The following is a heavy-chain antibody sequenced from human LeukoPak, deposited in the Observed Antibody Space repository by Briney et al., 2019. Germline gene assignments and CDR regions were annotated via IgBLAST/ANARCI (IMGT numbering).Heavy chain of an antibody. Sequence: GGSLRLSCAASGFTFSSYSMNWVRQAPGKRLEWVSSISSSSSYIYYADSVKGRFTISRDNSKNTLYLQMNSVRAGDTAVYYCARHREISTRDFEYWGQGTLVTVSS. CDR2: ISSSSSYI. J-gene: IGHJ4*02. D-gene: IGHD1-14*01. V-gene: IGHV3-21*04. CDR3: ARHREISTRDFEY. CDR1: GFTFSSYS.